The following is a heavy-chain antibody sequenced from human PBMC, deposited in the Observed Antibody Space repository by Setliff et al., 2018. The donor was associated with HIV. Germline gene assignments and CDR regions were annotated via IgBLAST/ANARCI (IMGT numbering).Heavy chain of an antibody. V-gene: IGHV1-2*02. J-gene: IGHJ4*02. Sequence: ASVKVSCKTFGYRFTDFYVNWVRQAPGQGLEWMGWINPKSGATKNAQKFQGRVTMARDTSISTVYMELSSLRSDDTALYFCARRAEDLAINPPSFDYYFDYWGQGTPVTVSS. CDR1: GYRFTDFY. CDR2: INPKSGAT. CDR3: ARRAEDLAINPPSFDYYFDY. D-gene: IGHD3-9*01.